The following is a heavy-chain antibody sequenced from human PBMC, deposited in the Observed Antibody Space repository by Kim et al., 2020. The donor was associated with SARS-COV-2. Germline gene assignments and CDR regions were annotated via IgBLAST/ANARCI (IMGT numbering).Heavy chain of an antibody. D-gene: IGHD1-26*01. V-gene: IGHV3-30*03. Sequence: GGSLRLSCAASGFTFSTYGMNWVRQAPGKGLEWVAVISYDGSNIYYVDSVKGRFTISRDKSKNTLYLQMNSLRIEDTAVYYCARSFSGSYIAYDYWGQGTLVTVSS. CDR1: GFTFSTYG. CDR3: ARSFSGSYIAYDY. J-gene: IGHJ4*02. CDR2: ISYDGSNI.